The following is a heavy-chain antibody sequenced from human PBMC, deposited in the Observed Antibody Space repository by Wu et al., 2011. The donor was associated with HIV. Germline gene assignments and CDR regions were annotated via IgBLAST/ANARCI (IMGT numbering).Heavy chain of an antibody. Sequence: YTFMNHDINWVRQATGQGLEWMGWMSPKNGNTGYAQRFQGRVTLTRNTSISTAYMELSSLRSEDTAMYYCARVDSSGWYKGAFDIWGQGTLVTVSS. CDR2: MSPKNGNT. D-gene: IGHD6-19*01. V-gene: IGHV1-8*03. J-gene: IGHJ3*02. CDR1: YTFMNHD. CDR3: ARVDSSGWYKGAFDI.